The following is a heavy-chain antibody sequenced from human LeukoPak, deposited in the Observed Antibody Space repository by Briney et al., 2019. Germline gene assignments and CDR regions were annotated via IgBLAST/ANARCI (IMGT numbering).Heavy chain of an antibody. D-gene: IGHD3-22*01. Sequence: ASVKVPCKASGYTFASYGIIWVRQAPGQGLEWMGWISAYNGNTNYAQKLQGRVTMTTDTSTSTAYMELRSLRSDDTAVYYCAREGDDYYDSGGYYLNWGQGTLVTVSS. J-gene: IGHJ4*02. CDR3: AREGDDYYDSGGYYLN. CDR1: GYTFASYG. V-gene: IGHV1-18*01. CDR2: ISAYNGNT.